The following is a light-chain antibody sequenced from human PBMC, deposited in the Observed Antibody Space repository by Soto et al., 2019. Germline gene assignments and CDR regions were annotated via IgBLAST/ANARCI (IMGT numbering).Light chain of an antibody. Sequence: QSALTQPPSASGSPGQSVTISCTGTTSDVGGYKYVSWHQQHPGKAPKLIIYEVAKRPSGVPDRFSGSKSGNTASLTVSGLQAEDEADYYCSSYAGSNTFVFGPGTKSPS. CDR1: TSDVGGYKY. CDR3: SSYAGSNTFV. CDR2: EVA. V-gene: IGLV2-8*01. J-gene: IGLJ1*01.